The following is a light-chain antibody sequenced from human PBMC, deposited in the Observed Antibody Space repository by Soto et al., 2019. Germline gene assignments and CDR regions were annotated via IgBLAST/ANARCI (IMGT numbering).Light chain of an antibody. CDR1: RPNIGSNT. J-gene: IGLJ2*01. CDR3: AAWDDSLKVVV. V-gene: IGLV1-44*01. Sequence: QSVLTQPPSASGTPGQRVTMSCSGSRPNIGSNTVNWYQQLPGTAPKVLIYSNDQRPSGVPDRFSGSKSGTSASLAISGLQSEDEADYYCAAWDDSLKVVVFGGGTKVTVL. CDR2: SND.